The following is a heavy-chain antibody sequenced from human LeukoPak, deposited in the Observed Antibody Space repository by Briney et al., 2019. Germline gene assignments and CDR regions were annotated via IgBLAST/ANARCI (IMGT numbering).Heavy chain of an antibody. Sequence: KPSETLSLTCTVSGGSISSYYWSWIRQPPGKGLEWIGYIYYSGSTNYNPSLKSRVTISVDTSKNQFSLKLSSVTAADTAVYYCARQTGVAVATFYFDDWGQGTQVTVSS. CDR2: IYYSGST. J-gene: IGHJ4*02. CDR1: GGSISSYY. CDR3: ARQTGVAVATFYFDD. D-gene: IGHD2-15*01. V-gene: IGHV4-59*08.